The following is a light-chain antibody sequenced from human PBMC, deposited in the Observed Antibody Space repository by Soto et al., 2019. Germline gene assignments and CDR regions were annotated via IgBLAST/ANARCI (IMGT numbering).Light chain of an antibody. CDR3: QQYNSYMYT. CDR1: QRNSRW. V-gene: IGKV1-5*01. CDR2: DAS. Sequence: DIQMTQSPSTLSASVGDRVTITCRACQRNSRWLAWYQQRPWKAPKLLILDASNLESGVPNRFRGSGSGTEFTLTISSLQPDDFATYFCQQYNSYMYTFGQGTKVDIK. J-gene: IGKJ2*01.